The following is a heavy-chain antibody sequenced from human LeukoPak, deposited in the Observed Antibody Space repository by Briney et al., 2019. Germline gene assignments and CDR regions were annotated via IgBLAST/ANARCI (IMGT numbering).Heavy chain of an antibody. CDR2: ISSSGSTI. CDR1: GFTFSDYY. Sequence: PGGSLRLSCAASGFTFSDYYMSWIRQAPGKGLEWVSYISSSGSTIYYADSVKGRFTISRDNAKNSLYLQMNSLRAEDTAVYYCARDCSSTSCYTRYFQHWGQGTLVTVSS. D-gene: IGHD2-2*02. J-gene: IGHJ1*01. V-gene: IGHV3-11*04. CDR3: ARDCSSTSCYTRYFQH.